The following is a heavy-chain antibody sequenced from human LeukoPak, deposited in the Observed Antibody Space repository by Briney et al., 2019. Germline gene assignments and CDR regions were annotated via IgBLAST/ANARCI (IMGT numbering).Heavy chain of an antibody. CDR1: GFTFSDYY. Sequence: GGSLRLSCAASGFTFSDYYMSRIRQAPGKVLEWVSYISSSGSTIYYADSVKGRFTISRDNAKNSLYLEMNSLRVEDTAVYYCASEERYYYDSSGYPTLDYWGQGTLVTVSS. J-gene: IGHJ4*02. CDR2: ISSSGSTI. V-gene: IGHV3-11*04. D-gene: IGHD3-22*01. CDR3: ASEERYYYDSSGYPTLDY.